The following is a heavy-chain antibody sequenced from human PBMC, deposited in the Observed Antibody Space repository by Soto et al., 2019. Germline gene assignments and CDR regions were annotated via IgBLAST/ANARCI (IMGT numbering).Heavy chain of an antibody. CDR2: VYWNDEK. CDR3: AHRTTVTSGLN. V-gene: IGHV2-5*01. D-gene: IGHD4-4*01. CDR1: GFSLTTDGVG. Sequence: QITLKESGPTLVKPTQTLTLTCTFSGFSLTTDGVGVDWIRQPPGKALEWLGLVYWNDEKRYRPSLQSRLTITRDTSRNQVVLTMTNMDRVDTATYFCAHRTTVTSGLNWDQGTLVTVSS. J-gene: IGHJ4*02.